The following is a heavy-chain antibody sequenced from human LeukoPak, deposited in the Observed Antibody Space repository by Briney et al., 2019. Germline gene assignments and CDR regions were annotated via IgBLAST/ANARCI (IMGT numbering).Heavy chain of an antibody. CDR3: ARLRNVGGNPHPFNV. D-gene: IGHD4-23*01. CDR1: GFTFSSYS. V-gene: IGHV3-21*01. J-gene: IGHJ3*01. CDR2: ISSSSSYI. Sequence: GGSLRLFCAASGFTFSSYSMNWVRQAPWKGLEWVSSISSSSSYIYYADSVKGRSTISRDNAKNSLYLQMNSLRAEDTAVYYCARLRNVGGNPHPFNVWGQGTTVTVSS.